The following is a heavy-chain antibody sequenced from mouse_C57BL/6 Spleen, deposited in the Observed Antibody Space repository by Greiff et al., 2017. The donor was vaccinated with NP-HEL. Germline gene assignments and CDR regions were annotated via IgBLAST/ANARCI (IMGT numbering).Heavy chain of an antibody. CDR1: GYTFTDYE. CDR3: TRWDYGSSYVHY. V-gene: IGHV1-15*01. CDR2: IDPETGGT. Sequence: QVQLQQSGAELVRPGASVTLSCKASGYTFTDYEMHWVKQTPVHGLEWIGAIDPETGGTAYNQKFKGKAILTADKSSSTAYMELRSLTSEDSAVYYCTRWDYGSSYVHYWGKGTTLTVSS. J-gene: IGHJ2*01. D-gene: IGHD1-1*01.